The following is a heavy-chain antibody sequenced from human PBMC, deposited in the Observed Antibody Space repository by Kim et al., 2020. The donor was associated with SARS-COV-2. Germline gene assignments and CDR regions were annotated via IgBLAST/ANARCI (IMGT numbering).Heavy chain of an antibody. CDR3: ASSYYYDSSGYYDLDY. J-gene: IGHJ4*02. CDR2: ISAYNGNT. D-gene: IGHD3-22*01. Sequence: ASVKVSCKASGYTFTSYGISWVRQAPGQGLEWMGWISAYNGNTNYAQKLQGRVTMTTDTSTSTAYMELRSLRSDDTAVYYCASSYYYDSSGYYDLDYWGQGTLVTVSS. V-gene: IGHV1-18*04. CDR1: GYTFTSYG.